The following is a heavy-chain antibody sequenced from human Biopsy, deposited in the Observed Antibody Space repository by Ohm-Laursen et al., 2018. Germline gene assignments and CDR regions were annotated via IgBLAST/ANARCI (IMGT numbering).Heavy chain of an antibody. Sequence: SLRLSCAASGFTFSSHAMTWVRQAPGKGLEWVSYITSSSTYINYVDSVKGRFTISRDNAENSLYLQMNSLRAGDTAVYYCARGRTGGWGQGTLVTVSS. V-gene: IGHV3-21*05. CDR3: ARGRTGG. J-gene: IGHJ4*02. CDR2: ITSSSTYI. D-gene: IGHD1/OR15-1a*01. CDR1: GFTFSSHA.